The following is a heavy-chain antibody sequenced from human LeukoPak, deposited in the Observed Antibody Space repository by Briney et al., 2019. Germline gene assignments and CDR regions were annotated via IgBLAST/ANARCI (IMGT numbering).Heavy chain of an antibody. Sequence: PGGSLRLSCAASGFTFSGYAMHWVRQAPGKGLEWVAVISYDGSNKYYADSVKGRFTISRDNSKNTLYLRMNSLRAEDTAVYYCAKEHDFWSGYYSSLDYWGQGTLVTVSS. J-gene: IGHJ4*02. CDR3: AKEHDFWSGYYSSLDY. D-gene: IGHD3-3*01. V-gene: IGHV3-30*04. CDR2: ISYDGSNK. CDR1: GFTFSGYA.